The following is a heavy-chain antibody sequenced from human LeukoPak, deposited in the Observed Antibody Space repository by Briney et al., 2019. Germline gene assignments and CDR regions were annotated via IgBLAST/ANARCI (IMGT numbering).Heavy chain of an antibody. V-gene: IGHV4-34*01. Sequence: SETLSLTCAVYGGSFSGYYWSWIRQPPGKGLGWIGEINHSGSTNYNPSLKSRVTISVDTSKNQFSLKLSSVTAADTAVYYCARGPNVSDFWSGYSYFQHWGQGTLVTGSS. J-gene: IGHJ1*01. CDR3: ARGPNVSDFWSGYSYFQH. CDR1: GGSFSGYY. CDR2: INHSGST. D-gene: IGHD3-3*01.